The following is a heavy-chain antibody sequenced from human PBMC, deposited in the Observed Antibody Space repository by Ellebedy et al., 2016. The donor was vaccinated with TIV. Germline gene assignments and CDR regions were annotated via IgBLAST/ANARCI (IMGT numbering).Heavy chain of an antibody. CDR2: IYTSGST. D-gene: IGHD2-15*01. CDR3: ARTVVAANNWFDP. J-gene: IGHJ5*02. CDR1: GGSISSYY. V-gene: IGHV4-4*07. Sequence: MPSETLSLTCTVPGGSISSYYWSWIRQPAGKGLEWIGRIYTSGSTNYHPSLKSRVTMSVDTSKNQFSLKLTPVTAADTAVYYCARTVVAANNWFDPWGQGTLVTVSS.